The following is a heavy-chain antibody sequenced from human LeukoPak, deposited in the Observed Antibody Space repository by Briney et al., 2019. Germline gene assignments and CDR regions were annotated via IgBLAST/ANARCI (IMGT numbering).Heavy chain of an antibody. CDR3: ATETAGFDY. D-gene: IGHD5-18*01. V-gene: IGHV3-23*01. Sequence: SGGSLRLSWAASGFTFSTYALSWFRQAPGKGLEWVSVISGSGGSTHFAESVKGRFTISRDNSKNTLYLQMNSLRAEDTAVYYCATETAGFDYWGQGTLVTVSS. CDR1: GFTFSTYA. CDR2: ISGSGGST. J-gene: IGHJ4*02.